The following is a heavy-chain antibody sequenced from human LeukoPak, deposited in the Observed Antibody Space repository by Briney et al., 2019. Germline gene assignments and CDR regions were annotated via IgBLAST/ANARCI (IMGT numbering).Heavy chain of an antibody. D-gene: IGHD2-2*01. CDR2: VSYSGST. J-gene: IGHJ5*02. V-gene: IGHV4-59*01. CDR3: ASGGYCSSTSCYPNWFDP. Sequence: PSETLSLTCTVSGGSITSYYWSWIRQPPGKGLEWIGYVSYSGSTNYNPSLKSRVTMSVDTSKNLFSLSLSSVTAADTAVYYCASGGYCSSTSCYPNWFDPWGQGTLVTVSS. CDR1: GGSITSYY.